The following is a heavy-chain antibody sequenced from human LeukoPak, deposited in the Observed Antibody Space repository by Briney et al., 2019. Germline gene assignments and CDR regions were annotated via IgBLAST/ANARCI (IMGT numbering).Heavy chain of an antibody. CDR1: GITLSSYG. D-gene: IGHD1-26*01. Sequence: RGSLRLSCAPSGITLSSYGMHWVRQAPGTGREWVAVIWYDGGNKNYADSLKGRFTIARDNYKNTLYLKMNSVRAEDTAVYYCARDQSGSHDALDIWGQGTMVTVSS. J-gene: IGHJ3*02. CDR3: ARDQSGSHDALDI. CDR2: IWYDGGNK. V-gene: IGHV3-33*01.